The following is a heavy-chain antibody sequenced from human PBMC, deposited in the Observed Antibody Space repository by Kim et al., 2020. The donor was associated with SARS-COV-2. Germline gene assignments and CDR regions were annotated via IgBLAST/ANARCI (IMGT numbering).Heavy chain of an antibody. V-gene: IGHV4-34*01. Sequence: SETLSLTCAVYGGSFSGYYWSWIRQPPGKGLEWIGEINHSGSTNYNPSLKSRXTISVDTSKNQFSLKLSSVTAADTALYXCARGGGGTVTTYPPPHRGRRGWYFDLXGRGTLVTVSX. CDR3: ARGGGGTVTTYPPPHRGRRGWYFDL. D-gene: IGHD4-17*01. CDR2: INHSGST. J-gene: IGHJ2*01. CDR1: GGSFSGYY.